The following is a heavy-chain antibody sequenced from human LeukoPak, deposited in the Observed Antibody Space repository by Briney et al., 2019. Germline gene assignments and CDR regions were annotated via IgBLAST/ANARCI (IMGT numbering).Heavy chain of an antibody. V-gene: IGHV3-23*01. CDR3: AKDSGYSSGNGAFDI. Sequence: GGSLRLSCAASGFTFSTFTFNWVRQAPGKGLEWVSAISSGGGTYYADSVKGRFTVSRDNSMNTVYLQMNSLSAEDTALYYCAKDSGYSSGNGAFDIWGQGTMVTVSS. CDR2: ISSGGGT. J-gene: IGHJ3*02. CDR1: GFTFSTFT. D-gene: IGHD6-19*01.